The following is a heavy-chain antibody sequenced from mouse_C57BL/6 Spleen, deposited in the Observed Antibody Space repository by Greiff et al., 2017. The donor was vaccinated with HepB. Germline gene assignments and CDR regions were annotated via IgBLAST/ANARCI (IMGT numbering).Heavy chain of an antibody. CDR1: GFTFTDYY. CDR3: ARYETGYAMDY. Sequence: EVKLMESGGGLVQPGGSLSLSCAASGFTFTDYYMSWVRQPPGKALEWLGFIRNKANGYTTEYSASVKGRFTISRDNSQSILSLQMNALRAEDSATYYCARYETGYAMDYWGQGTSVTVSS. D-gene: IGHD4-1*01. V-gene: IGHV7-3*01. J-gene: IGHJ4*01. CDR2: IRNKANGYTT.